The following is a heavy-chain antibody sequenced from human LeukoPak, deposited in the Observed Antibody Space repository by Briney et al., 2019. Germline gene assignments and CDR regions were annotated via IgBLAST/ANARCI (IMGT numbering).Heavy chain of an antibody. J-gene: IGHJ4*02. Sequence: GGSLRLSCAASGFTFSSYSMNWVRQAPGKGLEWVSSISSSSSYIYYADSVKGRFTISRDKAKNSLYLQMNSLRAEDTAVYYCARSGVDRSGSFDYWGQGTLVTVSS. CDR3: ARSGVDRSGSFDY. CDR2: ISSSSSYI. V-gene: IGHV3-21*01. CDR1: GFTFSSYS. D-gene: IGHD2-8*01.